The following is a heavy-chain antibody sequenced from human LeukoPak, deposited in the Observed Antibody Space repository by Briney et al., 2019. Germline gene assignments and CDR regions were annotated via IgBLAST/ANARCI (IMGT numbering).Heavy chain of an antibody. Sequence: GGSLRLSCAASGFTFSSNAMNWVRQAPGKGLEWVSRISGSGRSTYYADSVKGRFTISRDNSKNTLYLQMNSPRVEDTAVYYCAKASCGGECYYAMDVWGQGTTVTVSS. D-gene: IGHD2-21*01. V-gene: IGHV3-23*01. CDR2: ISGSGRST. CDR1: GFTFSSNA. J-gene: IGHJ6*02. CDR3: AKASCGGECYYAMDV.